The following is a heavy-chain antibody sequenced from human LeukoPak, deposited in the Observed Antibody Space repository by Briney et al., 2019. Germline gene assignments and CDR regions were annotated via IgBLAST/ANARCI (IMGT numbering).Heavy chain of an antibody. CDR3: AKRGVVIRVILVGFHKEAYYFDS. J-gene: IGHJ4*02. CDR2: VSGSGGST. D-gene: IGHD3-22*01. Sequence: GGSLRLSCVVSGITLANYGMSWGRQAPGKGLEWVAGVSGSGGSTNYADSGKGRFTISRDNPKNTLFLQMNSLRGEDTAVYFCAKRGVVIRVILVGFHKEAYYFDSWGQGALVTVSS. V-gene: IGHV3-23*01. CDR1: GITLANYG.